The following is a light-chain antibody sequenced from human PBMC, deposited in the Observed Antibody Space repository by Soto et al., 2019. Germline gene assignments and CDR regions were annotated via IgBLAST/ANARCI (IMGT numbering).Light chain of an antibody. J-gene: IGKJ2*01. V-gene: IGKV1-5*03. CDR2: KAS. Sequence: DIQMTQSPSTLSASVGDRVTITCRASQRISSWLAWYQQKPGKAPKLLIYKASSLESGVPSRFSGSGSGTEFTLTISSLQPDDFATYYCQQYNSYSYTFGQGTKVDIK. CDR1: QRISSW. CDR3: QQYNSYSYT.